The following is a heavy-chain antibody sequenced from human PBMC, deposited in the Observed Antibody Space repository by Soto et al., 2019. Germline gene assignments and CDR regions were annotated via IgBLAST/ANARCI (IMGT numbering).Heavy chain of an antibody. D-gene: IGHD6-19*01. CDR3: ARSHQSSGWYLDD. V-gene: IGHV6-1*01. CDR1: GDSVSSNSGA. J-gene: IGHJ4*01. Sequence: PSQTLSLTCAISGDSVSSNSGAWNWIRQSPSRGLEWLGRTYYTTGWYSDYAVSVKGRITFILDTSKNQFSLQLDSVTPEDTAMYYCARSHQSSGWYLDDWGHGTLVTVS. CDR2: TYYTTGWYS.